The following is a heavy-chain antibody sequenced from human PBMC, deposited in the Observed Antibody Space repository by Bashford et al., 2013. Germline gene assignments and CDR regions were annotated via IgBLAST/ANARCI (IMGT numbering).Heavy chain of an antibody. CDR3: AKDDKWEFLQHETFDF. V-gene: IGHV3-48*01. D-gene: IGHD1-26*01. J-gene: IGHJ3*01. CDR1: GFIFSTYS. CDR2: ISSSGNTI. Sequence: HSGGSLRLSCAASGFIFSTYSVNWVRQAPGKGLEWVSYISSSGNTIDYADSVKGRFTISRDNSKNTLYLEMRSLRADDTAKYYCAKDDKWEFLQHETFDFWGQGTTVTVSS.